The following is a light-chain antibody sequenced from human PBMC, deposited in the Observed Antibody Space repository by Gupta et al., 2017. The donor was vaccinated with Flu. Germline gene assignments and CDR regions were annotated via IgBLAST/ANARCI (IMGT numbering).Light chain of an antibody. CDR3: QQSDNTPRT. V-gene: IGKV1-39*01. CDR2: AAS. J-gene: IGKJ1*01. CDR1: QSISSY. Sequence: PSSLSASVGDRVTITCRASQSISSYLNWYQQKPGKAPKLLIYAASSLQSGVPSRFSGSGSGTDFTLTISSLQPEDFATYYCQQSDNTPRTFGQGTKVEIK.